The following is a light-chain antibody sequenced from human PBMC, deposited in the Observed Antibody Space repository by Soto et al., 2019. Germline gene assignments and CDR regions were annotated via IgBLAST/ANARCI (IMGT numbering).Light chain of an antibody. J-gene: IGLJ2*01. Sequence: QSVLTQPPSASGTPGQRVTIACSGSSSNIGSNYVYWYQQLPGTAPKLLIYRNNQRPSGVPDRFSGSKSGTSASLAISGLRLEDEADYYCAAWDDSLSGVVFGGGTKVTVL. CDR2: RNN. CDR1: SSNIGSNY. V-gene: IGLV1-47*01. CDR3: AAWDDSLSGVV.